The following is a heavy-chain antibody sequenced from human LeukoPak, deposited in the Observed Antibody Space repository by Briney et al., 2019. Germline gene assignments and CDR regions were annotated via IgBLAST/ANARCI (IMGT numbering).Heavy chain of an antibody. Sequence: PGGSLRLSCAASGFTFSSYWMHWVRHAPGTGLVWVSRINSDGGTNYADSVRGRFTISRDNAKNTLYLQMSSLRAEDTAVYYCGRDFWSGLDYWGQGTLVTVSS. CDR1: GFTFSSYW. J-gene: IGHJ4*02. CDR3: GRDFWSGLDY. CDR2: INSDGGT. D-gene: IGHD3-3*01. V-gene: IGHV3-74*01.